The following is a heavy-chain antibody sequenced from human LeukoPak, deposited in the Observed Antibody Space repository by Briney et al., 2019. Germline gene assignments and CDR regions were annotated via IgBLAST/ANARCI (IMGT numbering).Heavy chain of an antibody. CDR3: ARALSRDGPVAPGY. D-gene: IGHD6-19*01. CDR1: GDSISSYF. V-gene: IGHV4-59*01. Sequence: SETLSLTCTVSGDSISSYFWNWIRQPPGKGLEWIGYVYYSGNTNYNPSLKSRVTISVDTSKNQFSLKLTSVTAADTAVYYRARALSRDGPVAPGYWGQGTLVTVSS. J-gene: IGHJ4*02. CDR2: VYYSGNT.